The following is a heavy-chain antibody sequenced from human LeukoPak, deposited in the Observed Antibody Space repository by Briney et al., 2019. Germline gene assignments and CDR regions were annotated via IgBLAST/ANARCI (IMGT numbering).Heavy chain of an antibody. V-gene: IGHV3-7*01. CDR2: IKQDGSEQ. D-gene: IGHD3-10*01. J-gene: IGHJ6*02. Sequence: GGSLRLSCAASGFTFGSYWMSWVRQAPGKGLEWVANIKQDGSEQYYLDSVKGRFTISRDNAKNSLYLQMNSLRAEDTAVYYCASGLYYGSGSYYEQDVWGQGTTVTVSS. CDR1: GFTFGSYW. CDR3: ASGLYYGSGSYYEQDV.